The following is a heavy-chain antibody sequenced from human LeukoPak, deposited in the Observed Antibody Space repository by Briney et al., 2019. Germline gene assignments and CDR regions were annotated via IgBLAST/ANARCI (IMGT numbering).Heavy chain of an antibody. CDR3: AKDSCSSTSCYTVDY. CDR1: GFTFSSYG. V-gene: IGHV3-30*02. CDR2: IWYGGSNK. J-gene: IGHJ4*02. D-gene: IGHD2-2*02. Sequence: TGGSLRLSCAASGFTFSSYGMHWVRQAPGKGLEWVAVIWYGGSNKYYADSVKGRFTISRDNSKNTLYLQMNSLRAEDTAVYYCAKDSCSSTSCYTVDYWGQGTLVTVSS.